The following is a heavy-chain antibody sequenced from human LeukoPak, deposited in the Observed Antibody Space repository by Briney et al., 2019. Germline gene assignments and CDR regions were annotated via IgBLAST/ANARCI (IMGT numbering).Heavy chain of an antibody. D-gene: IGHD6-19*01. CDR3: AREYSSGWSAAFDI. CDR2: IYTSGST. Sequence: PSETLSLTCTVSGGSISSYYWSWIRQPAGKGLEWIGRIYTSGSTNYNPSLKSRVTISVDKSKNQFSLKLSSVTAADTAVYYCAREYSSGWSAAFDIWGQGTMATVSS. J-gene: IGHJ3*02. V-gene: IGHV4-4*07. CDR1: GGSISSYY.